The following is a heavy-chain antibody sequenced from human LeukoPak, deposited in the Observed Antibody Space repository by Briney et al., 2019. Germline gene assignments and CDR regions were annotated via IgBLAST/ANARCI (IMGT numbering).Heavy chain of an antibody. CDR3: AKTPRYDYIWGSYLSYFDY. CDR2: ISGSGGST. J-gene: IGHJ4*02. Sequence: GGSLRLSCAASGFTFSSYAMSWVRQAPGKGLEWVSAISGSGGSTYYADSVKGRFTISRDNSKNTLYLQMNSLRAEDTAVYYCAKTPRYDYIWGSYLSYFDYWGQGTLVTVSS. D-gene: IGHD3-16*02. CDR1: GFTFSSYA. V-gene: IGHV3-23*01.